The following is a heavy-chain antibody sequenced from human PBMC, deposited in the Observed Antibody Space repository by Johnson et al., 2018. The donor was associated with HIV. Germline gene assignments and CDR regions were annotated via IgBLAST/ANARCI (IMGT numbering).Heavy chain of an antibody. J-gene: IGHJ3*02. D-gene: IGHD6-13*01. CDR3: AKYRQQLVRSAFDI. CDR1: GFTVSSYY. CDR2: LFSGGST. Sequence: VQLVESGGGLVQPGGSLRLSCAASGFTVSSYYMSWVRQAPGKGLEWVSVLFSGGSTYYADSVKGRFTISRDNSKNTLYLQMNSLRAEDTAVYYCAKYRQQLVRSAFDIWGQGTMVTVSS. V-gene: IGHV3-66*01.